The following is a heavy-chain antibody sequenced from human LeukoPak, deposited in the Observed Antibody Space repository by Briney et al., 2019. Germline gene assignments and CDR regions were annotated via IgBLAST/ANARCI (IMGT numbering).Heavy chain of an antibody. CDR1: GFTFSSYA. J-gene: IGHJ4*02. CDR3: AKDPDIVGATTPDY. Sequence: GGSLRLSCAASGFTFSSYAMSWVRQAPGKGLEWVSAISGSGGSTYYADSVKGRFTISRDNSKNTLYLQMNSLRAEDTAVYYCAKDPDIVGATTPDYWGQGTLVTVSS. V-gene: IGHV3-23*01. CDR2: ISGSGGST. D-gene: IGHD1-26*01.